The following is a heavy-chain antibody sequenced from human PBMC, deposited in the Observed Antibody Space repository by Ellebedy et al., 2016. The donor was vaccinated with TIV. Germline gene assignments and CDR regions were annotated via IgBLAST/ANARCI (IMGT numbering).Heavy chain of an antibody. CDR2: VIPIFVTP. D-gene: IGHD5-12*01. CDR1: GGTFTSNT. Sequence: AASVKVSCKASGGTFTSNTIPWVRQAPGQGLEWMGGVIPIFVTPNYAQKFQGRVTITADDSTSTVYMELSSLRSEDTAVSYCAREPNSGYGAYEHWGQGTLVTVPS. J-gene: IGHJ1*01. V-gene: IGHV1-69*13. CDR3: AREPNSGYGAYEH.